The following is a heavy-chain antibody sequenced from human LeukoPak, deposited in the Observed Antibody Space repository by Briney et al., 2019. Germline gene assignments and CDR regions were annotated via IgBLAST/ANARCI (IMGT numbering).Heavy chain of an antibody. J-gene: IGHJ4*02. V-gene: IGHV3-23*01. D-gene: IGHD3-22*01. CDR2: ISGSGGST. Sequence: GGSLRLSCAASGFTFSSYAMSWVRQAPGKGLEGVSAISGSGGSTYYADSVRGRFTISRDNSKNTLYLQMNSLRAEDTAVYYCAIARDYYDSSGYSVVDYWGQGTLVTVSS. CDR3: AIARDYYDSSGYSVVDY. CDR1: GFTFSSYA.